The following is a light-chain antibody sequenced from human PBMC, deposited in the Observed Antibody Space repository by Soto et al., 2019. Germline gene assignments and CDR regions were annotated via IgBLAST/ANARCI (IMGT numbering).Light chain of an antibody. V-gene: IGKV1-5*01. Sequence: DIQMTQSPSTLSASVGDRVTITCRASQSISNWLAWYQQKPGKAPKLLIYDASNLESGVPSRFSGSGSETEFTLTISSLQPDDFATYYCQQYNLYSTFGQGTTVEIK. CDR3: QQYNLYST. CDR1: QSISNW. CDR2: DAS. J-gene: IGKJ1*01.